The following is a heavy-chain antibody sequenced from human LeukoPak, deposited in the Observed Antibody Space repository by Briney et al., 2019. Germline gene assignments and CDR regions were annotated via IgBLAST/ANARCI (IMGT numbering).Heavy chain of an antibody. CDR2: IYYSGST. D-gene: IGHD6-13*01. J-gene: IGHJ6*02. V-gene: IGHV4-39*07. CDR3: ATSYSSSWYDYYYYGMDV. Sequence: SETLSLTCTVSGGSISSGGYYWGWIRQPPGKGLEWIGSIYYSGSTYYNPSLKSRVTISVDTSKNQFSLKLSSVTAADTAVYYCATSYSSSWYDYYYYGMDVWGQGTTVTVSS. CDR1: GGSISSGGYY.